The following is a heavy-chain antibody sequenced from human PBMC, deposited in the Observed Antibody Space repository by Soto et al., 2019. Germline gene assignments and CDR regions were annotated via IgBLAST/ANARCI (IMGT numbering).Heavy chain of an antibody. CDR2: IYYSGST. J-gene: IGHJ4*02. V-gene: IGHV4-39*01. CDR3: ARHRGYYDILTGYYTELNFDY. D-gene: IGHD3-9*01. Sequence: ETLSLTCTVSGGSISSSSYYWGWIRQPPGKGLEWIGSIYYSGSTYHNPSLKSRVTISVDTSKNQFSLKLSFVTAADTAVYYCARHRGYYDILTGYYTELNFDYWGQGTLVTVSS. CDR1: GGSISSSSYY.